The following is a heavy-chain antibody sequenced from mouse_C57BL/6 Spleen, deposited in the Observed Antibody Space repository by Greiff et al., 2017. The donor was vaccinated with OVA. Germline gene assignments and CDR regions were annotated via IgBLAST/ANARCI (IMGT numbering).Heavy chain of an antibody. CDR1: GFTFSDYG. Sequence: EVMLVESGGGLVKPGGSLKLSCAASGFTFSDYGMHWVRQAPEKGLEWVAYISSGSSTIYYADTVKGRFTISRDNAKNTLFLQMTSLRSEDAALSYCARPPYGSSYDYSLDYWGQGTSVTVSS. J-gene: IGHJ4*01. CDR3: ARPPYGSSYDYSLDY. V-gene: IGHV5-17*01. CDR2: ISSGSSTI. D-gene: IGHD1-1*01.